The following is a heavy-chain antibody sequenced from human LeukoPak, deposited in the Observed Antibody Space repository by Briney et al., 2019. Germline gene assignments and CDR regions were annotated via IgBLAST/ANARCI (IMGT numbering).Heavy chain of an antibody. D-gene: IGHD2-2*02. CDR3: ARRMRRDGSYTYYFDY. CDR1: GGSMSSYY. J-gene: IGHJ4*02. Sequence: SETLSLTCTVSGGSMSSYYGSWIRQPPGKGLEWIGYIYYSGSTNYNPSLKSRVTMSVDMSKNQFSLRLSSVTAADTAVYYCARRMRRDGSYTYYFDYWGQGTLVTVSS. CDR2: IYYSGST. V-gene: IGHV4-59*08.